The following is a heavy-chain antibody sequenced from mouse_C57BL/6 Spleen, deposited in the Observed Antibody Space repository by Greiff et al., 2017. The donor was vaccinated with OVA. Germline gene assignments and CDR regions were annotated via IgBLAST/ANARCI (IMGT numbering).Heavy chain of an antibody. V-gene: IGHV1-18*01. CDR3: ARAYYGTTYFDV. D-gene: IGHD1-1*01. J-gene: IGHJ1*03. CDR1: GYTFTDYN. Sequence: VHVKQSGPELVKPGASVKIPCKASGYTFTDYNMDWVKQSHGKSLEWIGDINPNNGGTIYNQKFKGKATLTVDKSSSTAYMELRSLTSEDTAVYYCARAYYGTTYFDVWGTGTTVTVSS. CDR2: INPNNGGT.